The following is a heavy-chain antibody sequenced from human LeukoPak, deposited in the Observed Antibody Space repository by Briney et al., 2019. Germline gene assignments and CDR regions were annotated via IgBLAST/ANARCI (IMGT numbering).Heavy chain of an antibody. CDR2: IYYSGST. CDR1: GGSISSYY. J-gene: IGHJ4*02. D-gene: IGHD4-17*01. V-gene: IGHV4-59*01. CDR3: ASDNGDQVYLWYFDY. Sequence: SETLSLTCTVSGGSISSYYWSWIRQPPGKGLEWIGYIYYSGSTNYNPSLKSRVTISVDTSKNQFSLKLSSVTAADTAVYYCASDNGDQVYLWYFDYWGQGTLVTVSS.